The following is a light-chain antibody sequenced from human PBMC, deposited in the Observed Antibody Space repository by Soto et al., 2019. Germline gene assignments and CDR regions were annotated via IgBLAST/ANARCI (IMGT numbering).Light chain of an antibody. Sequence: EIVFTQSPATLSLSPGERATLSCRASQSVDSYLAWYQQKVGQAPRLLIYDASNRATGIPARFSGSGSWTDFTLPISRLEPEDFAVYYCQHRSNWPPTFGQGTKV. V-gene: IGKV3-11*01. J-gene: IGKJ1*01. CDR1: QSVDSY. CDR2: DAS. CDR3: QHRSNWPPT.